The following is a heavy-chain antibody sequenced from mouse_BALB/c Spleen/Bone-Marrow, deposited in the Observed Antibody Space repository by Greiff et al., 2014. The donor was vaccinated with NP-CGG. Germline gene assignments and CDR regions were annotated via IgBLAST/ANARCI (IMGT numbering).Heavy chain of an antibody. V-gene: IGHV1-7*01. CDR3: ARETGTYVMDY. J-gene: IGHJ4*01. Sequence: QVQLQQSXAELTKPGASVTMSCKASGYTFTNYWIHWIKQRPGQGLEWIGYINPGTGYTDYNPNFKDKATLTADKSSITAYMQLSSLTSEDSSVYYGARETGTYVMDYWGQGTSVTVAA. D-gene: IGHD4-1*01. CDR1: GYTFTNYW. CDR2: INPGTGYT.